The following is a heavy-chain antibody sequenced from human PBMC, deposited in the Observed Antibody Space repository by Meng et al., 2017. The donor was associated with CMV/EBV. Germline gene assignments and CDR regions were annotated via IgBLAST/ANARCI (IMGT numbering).Heavy chain of an antibody. D-gene: IGHD6-13*01. Sequence: SETLSLTCAVYGGSFSGYYWSWICQPPGKGLEWIGEINHSGSTNYNPSLKSRVTISVDTSKNQFSLKLSSVTAADTAVYYCARIGIAAAPDVWGQGTTVTVSS. J-gene: IGHJ6*02. CDR2: INHSGST. CDR1: GGSFSGYY. V-gene: IGHV4-34*01. CDR3: ARIGIAAAPDV.